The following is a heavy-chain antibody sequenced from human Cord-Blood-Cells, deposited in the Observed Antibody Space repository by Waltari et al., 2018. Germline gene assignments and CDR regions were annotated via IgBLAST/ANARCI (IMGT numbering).Heavy chain of an antibody. CDR2: INPNSGGT. Sequence: QVQLVQSGAEVKKPGASVKVSCKASGYTFTGYYMHWVRQAPGHGLEWMGWINPNSGGTNYAQKFQGRVTMTRDTSISTAYMELSRLRSDDTAVYYCARDLKSLGIPYYYYYGMDVWGQGTTVTVSS. J-gene: IGHJ6*02. CDR1: GYTFTGYY. V-gene: IGHV1-2*02. D-gene: IGHD7-27*01. CDR3: ARDLKSLGIPYYYYYGMDV.